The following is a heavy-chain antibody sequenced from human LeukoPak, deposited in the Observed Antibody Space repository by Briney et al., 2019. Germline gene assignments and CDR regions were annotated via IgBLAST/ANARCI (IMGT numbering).Heavy chain of an antibody. Sequence: GGSLRLSCAASGLTFSSYWMHWVRQAPGKGLVWVSRINSDGSSTSYADSVKGRFTISRDNAKNTLYLQMNSLRAEDTAVYYCARDLAAARHYYYGMDVWGQGTTVTVSS. J-gene: IGHJ6*02. CDR2: INSDGSST. V-gene: IGHV3-74*01. CDR1: GLTFSSYW. CDR3: ARDLAAARHYYYGMDV. D-gene: IGHD6-13*01.